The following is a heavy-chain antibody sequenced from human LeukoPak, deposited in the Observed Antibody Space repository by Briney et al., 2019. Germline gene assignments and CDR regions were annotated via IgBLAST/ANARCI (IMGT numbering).Heavy chain of an antibody. V-gene: IGHV3-21*01. D-gene: IGHD3-10*01. CDR2: ISSSSSYI. J-gene: IGHJ4*02. Sequence: GGSLRLSCAASGFTFSSYGMSWVRQAPGKGLEWVSSISSSSSYIYYAGSVKGRFTISRDNAKNSLYLQMNSLRAEDTAVYYCASSVMVKNFDYWGQGTLVIVSS. CDR1: GFTFSSYG. CDR3: ASSVMVKNFDY.